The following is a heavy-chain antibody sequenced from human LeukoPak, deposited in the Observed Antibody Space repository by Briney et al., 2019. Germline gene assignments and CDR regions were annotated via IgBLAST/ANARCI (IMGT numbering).Heavy chain of an antibody. Sequence: ASVKVSCKASGYTFTGYYMHWVRQAPGQGLEWMGWINPNSGGTNYAQKFQGRVTMTRDTSISTAYMELSGLRSDDTAVYYCAMAYGSGSYYFDYWGQGTLVTVSS. CDR1: GYTFTGYY. D-gene: IGHD3-10*01. CDR2: INPNSGGT. V-gene: IGHV1-2*02. CDR3: AMAYGSGSYYFDY. J-gene: IGHJ4*02.